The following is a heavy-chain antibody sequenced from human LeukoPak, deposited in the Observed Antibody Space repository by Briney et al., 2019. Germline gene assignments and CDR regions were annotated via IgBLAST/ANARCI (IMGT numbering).Heavy chain of an antibody. CDR2: INHSGST. CDR3: ARVEWAPDY. D-gene: IGHD3-3*01. Sequence: SETLSHTCAVYGGSFSGYYWSWIRQPPGKGPEWIGEINHSGSTNYNPSLKSRVTISVDTSKNQFSLKLSSVTAADTAVYNCARVEWAPDYWGQGTLVTVSS. J-gene: IGHJ4*02. V-gene: IGHV4-34*01. CDR1: GGSFSGYY.